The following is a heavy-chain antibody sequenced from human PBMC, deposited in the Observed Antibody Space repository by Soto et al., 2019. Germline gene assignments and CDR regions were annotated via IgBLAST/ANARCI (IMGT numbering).Heavy chain of an antibody. V-gene: IGHV4-4*07. CDR1: GGSISSYY. Sequence: QVQLQESGPGLVKPSETLSLTCTVSGGSISSYYWSWIRQPAGKGLEWIGRIYTSGSTNYNPSLKSRVTMSVDTSKNQFSLKLSSVTAADTAVYYCARDGGQTTYYDFVNWFDPWGQGTLVTVSS. J-gene: IGHJ5*02. CDR2: IYTSGST. D-gene: IGHD3-3*01. CDR3: ARDGGQTTYYDFVNWFDP.